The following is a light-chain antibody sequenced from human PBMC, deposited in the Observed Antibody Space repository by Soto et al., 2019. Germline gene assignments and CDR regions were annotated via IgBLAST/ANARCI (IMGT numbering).Light chain of an antibody. J-gene: IGLJ1*01. V-gene: IGLV2-14*01. CDR3: SSYTTSSTYV. CDR2: EVS. CDR1: SSDVGLYDY. Sequence: QSALTQPAFVSGSPGQSITISCTGTSSDVGLYDYVSWYQQHPGKAPKLMIYEVSDRPSGVSNRFSGSKSGNTASLTISGLQAEDEADYYCSSYTTSSTYVFGTGTKLTVL.